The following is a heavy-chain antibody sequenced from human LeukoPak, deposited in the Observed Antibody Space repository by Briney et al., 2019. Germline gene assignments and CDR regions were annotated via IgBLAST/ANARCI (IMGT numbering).Heavy chain of an antibody. V-gene: IGHV4-34*01. CDR3: AREAVRATGSPYFFDS. CDR1: GESLSDYY. J-gene: IGHJ4*01. CDR2: IEHAGRS. Sequence: SETLSLTCAVYGESLSDYYWSWIRKTPGKGLEWIGEIEHAGRSNYSPSLKRRVVMSVDTSKNQFSLKVNSVTAAETGVYYCAREAVRATGSPYFFDSWGHGTLVTVSS. D-gene: IGHD3-9*01.